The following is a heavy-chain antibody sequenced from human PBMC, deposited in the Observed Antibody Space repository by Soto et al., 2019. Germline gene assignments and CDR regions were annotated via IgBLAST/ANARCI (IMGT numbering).Heavy chain of an antibody. J-gene: IGHJ4*02. Sequence: QVQLVESGGGVVQPGRSLRLSCAASGFTFSSYGMHWVRQAPGKGLEWVAVISYDGSNKYYADSVKGRFTISRDNSKNPLYLQMNSLRAEDTAVYYCAKPANGYQAVYYFDYWGQGTLVTVSS. CDR1: GFTFSSYG. CDR2: ISYDGSNK. CDR3: AKPANGYQAVYYFDY. V-gene: IGHV3-30*18. D-gene: IGHD5-18*01.